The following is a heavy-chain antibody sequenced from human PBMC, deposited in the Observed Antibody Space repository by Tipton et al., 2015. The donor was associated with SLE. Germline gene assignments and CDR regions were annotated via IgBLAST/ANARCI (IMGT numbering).Heavy chain of an antibody. CDR2: IYHSGST. CDR3: ARATYSYGYSPDY. D-gene: IGHD5-18*01. J-gene: IGHJ4*02. V-gene: IGHV4-38-2*01. Sequence: TLSLTCAVSGYSISSGYYWGWIRQPPGKGLEWIGSIYHSGSTYYNPSLKSRVTISVDTSKNQFSLKLSSVTAADTAVYYCARATYSYGYSPDYWGQGTLVTVSS. CDR1: GYSISSGYY.